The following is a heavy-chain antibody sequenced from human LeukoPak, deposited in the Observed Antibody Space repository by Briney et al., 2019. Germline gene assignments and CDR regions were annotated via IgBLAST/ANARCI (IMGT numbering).Heavy chain of an antibody. D-gene: IGHD1-26*01. V-gene: IGHV3-30*03. CDR1: GFTFSSYG. CDR3: ARGIVGALDAFDI. CDR2: ISYDGSNK. J-gene: IGHJ3*02. Sequence: GRSLRLSCAASGFTFSSYGMHWVRQAPGKGLEWVAVISYDGSNKYYADSVKGRFTISRDNSKNTLYLQMNSLRAEDTAVYYCARGIVGALDAFDIWGQGTMVTVSS.